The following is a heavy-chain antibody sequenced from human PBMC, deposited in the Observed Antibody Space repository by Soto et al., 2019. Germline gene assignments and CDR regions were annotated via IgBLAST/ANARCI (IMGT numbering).Heavy chain of an antibody. CDR3: AHGSTYYYGSGSYIFDY. Sequence: QITLKESGPTLVKPTQTLTLTCTFSGFSLSTSGVGVGWIRQPPGKALEWLALIYWDDDKRYSPSLKSRLTIPQDTSKNQVVLTMTNMDPVDTATYYCAHGSTYYYGSGSYIFDYWGQGTLVTVSS. V-gene: IGHV2-5*02. J-gene: IGHJ4*02. D-gene: IGHD3-10*01. CDR1: GFSLSTSGVG. CDR2: IYWDDDK.